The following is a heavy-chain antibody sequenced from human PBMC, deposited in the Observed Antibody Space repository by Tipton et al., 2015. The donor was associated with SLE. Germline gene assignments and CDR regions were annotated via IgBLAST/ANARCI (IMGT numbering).Heavy chain of an antibody. J-gene: IGHJ5*02. CDR3: ARLGYCTGDTVCFTGIDQ. CDR1: GGSISDYY. Sequence: TLSLTCTVSGGSISDYYWSWIRQPPGKGLEWIAYIYSGGSTNYNPSLKSRVTMSIDTSKNQFSLKLTSVTAADTAVYYCARLGYCTGDTVCFTGIDQWGQGTLVTVSS. V-gene: IGHV4-59*01. CDR2: IYSGGST. D-gene: IGHD2-8*02.